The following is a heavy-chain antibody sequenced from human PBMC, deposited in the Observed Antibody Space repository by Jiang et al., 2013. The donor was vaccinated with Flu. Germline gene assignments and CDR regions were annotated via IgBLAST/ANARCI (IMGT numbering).Heavy chain of an antibody. D-gene: IGHD6-19*01. CDR3: ASMPHSGWQV. CDR1: GFMFSSYW. J-gene: IGHJ4*02. V-gene: IGHV3-74*01. CDR2: INSDGSII. Sequence: VQLVESGGGLVQSGGSRRLSCAASGFMFSSYWMLFYXVRQAPGKGLVWVSRINSDGSIINYADSVKGRFTISRDNAKNTLYLQMNSLRAEDTAVYYCASMPHSGWQVWGQGTLVTVSS.